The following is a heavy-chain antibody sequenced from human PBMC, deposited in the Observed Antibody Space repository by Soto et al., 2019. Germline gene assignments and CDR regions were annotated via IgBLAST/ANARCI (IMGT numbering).Heavy chain of an antibody. CDR2: IIPVFGRA. D-gene: IGHD6-19*01. J-gene: IGHJ4*02. CDR1: GDSFSTYA. V-gene: IGHV1-69*01. Sequence: QVQLVQSGAEVKKPGSPLKVSCKASGDSFSTYAINWVRQAPGQGLEWMGGIIPVFGRANYAQKFQGRLTITADDSTSTAYMELNRLRSEDTALYYCARTLAFSSGWYVFGYWGQGTLVTVSS. CDR3: ARTLAFSSGWYVFGY.